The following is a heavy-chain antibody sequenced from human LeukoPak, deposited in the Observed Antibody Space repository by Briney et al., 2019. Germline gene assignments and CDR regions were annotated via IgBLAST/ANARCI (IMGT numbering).Heavy chain of an antibody. D-gene: IGHD3-9*01. CDR3: AKPNTYYDILTGYWGSKYYFDY. CDR1: GFTFSSYG. Sequence: GGSLRLSCAASGFTFSSYGMHWVRQAPGKGLEWVAVISYDGSNKYYADSVKGRFTISSDNSKNTLYLQMNSLRAEDTAVYYCAKPNTYYDILTGYWGSKYYFDYWGQGTLVTVSS. CDR2: ISYDGSNK. V-gene: IGHV3-30*18. J-gene: IGHJ4*02.